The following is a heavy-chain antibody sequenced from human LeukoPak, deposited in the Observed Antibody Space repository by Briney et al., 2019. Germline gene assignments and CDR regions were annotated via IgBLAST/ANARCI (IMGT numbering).Heavy chain of an antibody. CDR3: ARDGSGSYGYFDY. CDR2: INAGNGNT. J-gene: IGHJ4*02. Sequence: ASVKVSCKASGYTFTSYAMHWVRQAPGQRLEWMGWINAGNGNTKYSQKFQGRVTITRDTSASTAYMELSSLRSEDTAVYYCARDGSGSYGYFDYWGQGTLVTASS. D-gene: IGHD3-10*01. V-gene: IGHV1-3*01. CDR1: GYTFTSYA.